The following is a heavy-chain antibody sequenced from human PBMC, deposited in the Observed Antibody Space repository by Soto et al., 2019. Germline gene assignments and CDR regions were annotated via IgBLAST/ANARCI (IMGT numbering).Heavy chain of an antibody. Sequence: SETLSLTCTVSGGSISSGGYYWSWIRQHPGKGLEWIGYIYYSGSTYYNPSLKSRVTISVDTSKNQFSLKLSSVTAADTAVYYCASAGGQQLWYYYYGMDVWGQGTTVTVSS. CDR3: ASAGGQQLWYYYYGMDV. D-gene: IGHD6-13*01. V-gene: IGHV4-31*03. J-gene: IGHJ6*02. CDR2: IYYSGST. CDR1: GGSISSGGYY.